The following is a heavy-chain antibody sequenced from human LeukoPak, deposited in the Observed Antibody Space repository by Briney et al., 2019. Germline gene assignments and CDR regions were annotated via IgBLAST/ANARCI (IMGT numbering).Heavy chain of an antibody. CDR1: GFTFSSYA. CDR3: ARDHALYYYGSGSYNDY. J-gene: IGHJ4*02. D-gene: IGHD3-10*01. Sequence: SGGSLRLSCAASGFTFSSYAMHWVRQAPGKGLEWVAVISYDGSNEYTADSVKGRFTISRDNSKNTLYLQMNSLRAEDTAVYDCARDHALYYYGSGSYNDYWGQGTLVTVSS. V-gene: IGHV3-30*04. CDR2: ISYDGSNE.